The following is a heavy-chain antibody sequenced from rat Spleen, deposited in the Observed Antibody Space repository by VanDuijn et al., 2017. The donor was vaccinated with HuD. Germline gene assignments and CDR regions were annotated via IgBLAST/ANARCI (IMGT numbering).Heavy chain of an antibody. CDR1: GFTFNNYG. V-gene: IGHV5-19*01. CDR2: ISPTGGST. D-gene: IGHD1-1*01. J-gene: IGHJ2*01. Sequence: EVQLVESGGGLVQPGRSLKLSCAASGFTFNNYGMHWIRQAPTKGLEWVTSISPTGGSTFYRDSVKGRFAISRDNAKNTLYLQMDSLRSEDTATYYCTTGLQWGQGVMVTVSS. CDR3: TTGLQ.